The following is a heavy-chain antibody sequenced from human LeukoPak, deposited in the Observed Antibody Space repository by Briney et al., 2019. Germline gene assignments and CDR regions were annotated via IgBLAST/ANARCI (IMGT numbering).Heavy chain of an antibody. CDR2: IYTSGST. D-gene: IGHD5-18*01. CDR1: GGSISSYY. Sequence: PSETLSLTCTVSGGSISSYYWSWIRQPAGKGLEWIGRIYTSGSTNYNPSLKSRVTMSVDTSKNQFSLKLSSVTAADTAVYYCARSAAMAWDYYFGMDVWGQGTTVTVSS. J-gene: IGHJ6*02. V-gene: IGHV4-4*07. CDR3: ARSAAMAWDYYFGMDV.